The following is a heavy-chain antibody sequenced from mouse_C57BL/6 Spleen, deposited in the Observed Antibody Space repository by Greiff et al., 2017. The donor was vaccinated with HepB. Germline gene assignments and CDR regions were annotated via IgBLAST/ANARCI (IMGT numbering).Heavy chain of an antibody. D-gene: IGHD2-3*01. V-gene: IGHV1-64*01. CDR1: GYTFTSYW. Sequence: VQLQQPGAELVKPGASVKLSCKASGYTFTSYWMHWVKQRPGQGLEWIGMIHPNSGSTNYNEKFKSKATLTVDKSSSTAYMQLSSLTSEDSAVYYWARNYDGYYGFDYWGQGTTLTVSS. CDR2: IHPNSGST. CDR3: ARNYDGYYGFDY. J-gene: IGHJ2*01.